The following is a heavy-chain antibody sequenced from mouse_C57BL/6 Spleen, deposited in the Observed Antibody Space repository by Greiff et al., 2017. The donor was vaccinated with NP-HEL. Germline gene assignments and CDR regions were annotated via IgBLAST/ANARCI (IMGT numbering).Heavy chain of an antibody. V-gene: IGHV1-61*01. CDR3: ARGSGYWCGY. CDR1: GYTFTSYW. Sequence: QVQLQQPGAELVRPGSSVKLSCKASGYTFTSYWMDWVQQRPGQGLEWIGNIYPSDSENHYNQKFKDKATLTVDKSSSTAYMQLSSLTSEDSAVYYCARGSGYWCGYWGQGTLVTVSA. J-gene: IGHJ3*01. CDR2: IYPSDSEN. D-gene: IGHD3-2*02.